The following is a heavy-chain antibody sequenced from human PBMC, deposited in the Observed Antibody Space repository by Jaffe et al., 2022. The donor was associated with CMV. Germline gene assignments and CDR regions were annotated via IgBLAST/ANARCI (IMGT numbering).Heavy chain of an antibody. CDR1: GYTFTSYA. Sequence: QVQLVQSGAEVKKPGASVKVSCKASGYTFTSYAMHWVRQAPGQRLEWMGWINAGNGNTKYSQKFQGRVTITRDTSASTAYMELSSLRSEDTAVYYCAREEAVAGTVRPGIDYWGQGTLVTVSS. D-gene: IGHD6-19*01. CDR3: AREEAVAGTVRPGIDY. CDR2: INAGNGNT. J-gene: IGHJ4*02. V-gene: IGHV1-3*01.